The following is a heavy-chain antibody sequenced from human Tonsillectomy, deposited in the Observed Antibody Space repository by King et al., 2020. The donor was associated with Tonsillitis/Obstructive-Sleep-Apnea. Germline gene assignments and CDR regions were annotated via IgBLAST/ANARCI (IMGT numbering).Heavy chain of an antibody. Sequence: VQLVESGAEVKKPGASVKVSCTASGYTFTGYYMHWVRQAPGQGLEWMGWINPNSGGTNYAQKFQGRVTMTRDTSISTAYMELSRLRSDDTAVYYCARDPGETYYYDSSGYLPDAFDIWGQGTMVTVSS. J-gene: IGHJ3*02. V-gene: IGHV1-2*02. D-gene: IGHD3-22*01. CDR2: INPNSGGT. CDR1: GYTFTGYY. CDR3: ARDPGETYYYDSSGYLPDAFDI.